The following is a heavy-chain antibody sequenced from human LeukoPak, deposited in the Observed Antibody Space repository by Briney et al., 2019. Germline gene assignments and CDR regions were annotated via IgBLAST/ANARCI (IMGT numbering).Heavy chain of an antibody. J-gene: IGHJ4*02. Sequence: PGGSLRLSCAASGFTVSGNHMNWVRQALGKGLEWVSVINTDGSTYYADSVKGRFTISRDTSKNTLFLQMDSLRAEDTAVYYCARDGTDVLTDRIRFDYWGQGTLVTVSS. CDR3: ARDGTDVLTDRIRFDY. CDR2: INTDGST. CDR1: GFTVSGNH. D-gene: IGHD3-9*01. V-gene: IGHV3-53*01.